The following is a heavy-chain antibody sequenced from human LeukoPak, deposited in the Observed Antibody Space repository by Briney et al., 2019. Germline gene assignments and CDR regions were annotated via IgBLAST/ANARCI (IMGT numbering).Heavy chain of an antibody. CDR3: ATSTIFGGAPPYYYYGMDV. CDR1: GYTLTELS. D-gene: IGHD3-3*01. J-gene: IGHJ6*02. Sequence: ASVKVSCKVSGYTLTELSMHWVRQAPGKGLEWMGGFDPEVGETIYAQKFQGRVTMTEDTSTDTAYMELSSMRSEDTAVYYCATSTIFGGAPPYYYYGMDVWGQGTTVTVSS. V-gene: IGHV1-24*01. CDR2: FDPEVGET.